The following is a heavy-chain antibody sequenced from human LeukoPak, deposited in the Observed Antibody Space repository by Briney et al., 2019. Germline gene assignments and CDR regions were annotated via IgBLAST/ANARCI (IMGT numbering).Heavy chain of an antibody. CDR3: ARTIFGVVTPNLDDAFDI. D-gene: IGHD3-3*01. V-gene: IGHV1-2*02. Sequence: ASVKVSCKASGYTFTGYYMHWVRQAPGQGLEWMGWINPNSGGTNYAQKFQGRVTMTRDTSISTAYMELSRLRSDDTAVYYCARTIFGVVTPNLDDAFDIWGQGTMVTVSS. CDR1: GYTFTGYY. J-gene: IGHJ3*02. CDR2: INPNSGGT.